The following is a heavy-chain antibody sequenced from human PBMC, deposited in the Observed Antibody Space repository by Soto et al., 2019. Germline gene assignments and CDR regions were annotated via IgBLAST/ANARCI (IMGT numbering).Heavy chain of an antibody. CDR3: ARVEWRYDFWRGYGNWFDP. CDR1: GYTFTSYA. V-gene: IGHV1-3*01. D-gene: IGHD3-3*01. J-gene: IGHJ5*02. CDR2: IKAGNGNT. Sequence: QVQLVQSGAEVKKPGASVKVSCKASGYTFTSYAMHWVRQAPGQRLEWMGWIKAGNGNTKYSQKFQGRVTITRDTSASTAYMELSSLRSEDTAVYYCARVEWRYDFWRGYGNWFDPWGQGTLVTVSS.